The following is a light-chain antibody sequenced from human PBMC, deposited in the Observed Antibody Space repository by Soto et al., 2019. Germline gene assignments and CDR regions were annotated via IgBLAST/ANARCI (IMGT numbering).Light chain of an antibody. CDR3: QSYDSSLSGSV. CDR2: GNS. J-gene: IGLJ2*01. Sequence: QSVLTQPPSVSGAPGQRVTISCTGSSSNIGAGYDVHWYQQLQGTDPKLLIYGNSNRPSGVPDRFSGSKSGTSASLAITGLQAEDEADYYCQSYDSSLSGSVFGGGTKVTVL. V-gene: IGLV1-40*01. CDR1: SSNIGAGYD.